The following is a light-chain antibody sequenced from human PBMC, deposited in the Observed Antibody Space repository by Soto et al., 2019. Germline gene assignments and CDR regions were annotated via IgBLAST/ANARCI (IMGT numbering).Light chain of an antibody. J-gene: IGKJ1*01. CDR1: QSVSNNY. Sequence: EIVLTDSPGTLSLSLWEIATLSCRASQSVSNNYLAWYQQKPGQAPRLLIYGASNRATGIPDRFSGSGSGTDSTLTISRLEPEDFALYYCQQYGSSGTFGQGTKVDIK. CDR3: QQYGSSGT. V-gene: IGKV3-20*01. CDR2: GAS.